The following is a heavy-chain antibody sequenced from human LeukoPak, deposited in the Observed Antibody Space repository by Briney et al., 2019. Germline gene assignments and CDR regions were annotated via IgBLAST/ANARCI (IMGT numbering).Heavy chain of an antibody. J-gene: IGHJ4*02. D-gene: IGHD5-18*01. V-gene: IGHV4-4*07. CDR2: IYTSGST. CDR3: AREDSTRYSYAAIY. Sequence: SETLSLTCTVSGGSISSYYWSWIRQPAGKGLEWIGRIYTSGSTNYNPSLKSRVTMSVDTSKNQFSLKLSSVTAADTAVYYCAREDSTRYSYAAIYWGQGTLVTVSS. CDR1: GGSISSYY.